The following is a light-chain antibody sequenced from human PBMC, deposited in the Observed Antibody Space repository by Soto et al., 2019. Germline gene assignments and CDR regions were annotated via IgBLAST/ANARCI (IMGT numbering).Light chain of an antibody. CDR2: DAS. CDR1: QSISSW. V-gene: IGKV1-5*01. Sequence: IQMTQSPSTLSASVGDRVTITCRASQSISSWLAWYQQKPGKAPNLLIYDASSLESGVPSRFSGSGSGTDFNLTIISLQPDDFAIYYCQQYNNYSPTFGQGTKVDIK. J-gene: IGKJ1*01. CDR3: QQYNNYSPT.